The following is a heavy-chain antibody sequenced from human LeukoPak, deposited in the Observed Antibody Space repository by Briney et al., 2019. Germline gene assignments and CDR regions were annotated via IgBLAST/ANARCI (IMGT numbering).Heavy chain of an antibody. CDR1: GGSIRSYY. CDR3: ARVNYDSSGYSYYFDH. V-gene: IGHV4-59*01. J-gene: IGHJ4*02. Sequence: SETLSLTCSVSGGSIRSYYWSGIRQPPGKGLEWIGYIYYSGSTNYNPSLKSGVTISVDTSKNQFSLKLSSVTAADTAVYYCARVNYDSSGYSYYFDHWGQGALVTVSS. CDR2: IYYSGST. D-gene: IGHD3-22*01.